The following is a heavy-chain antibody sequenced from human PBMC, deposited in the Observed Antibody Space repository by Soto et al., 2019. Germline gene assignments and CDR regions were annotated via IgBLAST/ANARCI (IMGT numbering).Heavy chain of an antibody. Sequence: QVQLVESGGGVVQPGRSLRLSCAPSGFTFSTHAIHWVRQAPVVGLEWVAVISYAGTDKYYAGSVKGRFTISRDNSKNMLSLQMHSLRVDDTALYYCGRDPGMDPSWFFDLWGRGTLVTVSS. CDR2: ISYAGTDK. CDR3: GRDPGMDPSWFFDL. V-gene: IGHV3-30-3*01. J-gene: IGHJ2*01. CDR1: GFTFSTHA.